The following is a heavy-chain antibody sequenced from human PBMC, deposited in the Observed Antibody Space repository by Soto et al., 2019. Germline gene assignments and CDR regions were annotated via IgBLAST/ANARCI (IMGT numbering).Heavy chain of an antibody. CDR2: IYFSGSA. J-gene: IGHJ4*02. V-gene: IGHV4-59*08. Sequence: SETLSLTRTVGGGSISSYYWCCYRQPPGKGLEWIGYIYFSGSANYNPSLKSRVTISVDTSKNQFSLKLSSVTAADTAVYYCARRYSGYGDYWGQGTLVTVSS. CDR1: GGSISSYY. D-gene: IGHD5-12*01. CDR3: ARRYSGYGDY.